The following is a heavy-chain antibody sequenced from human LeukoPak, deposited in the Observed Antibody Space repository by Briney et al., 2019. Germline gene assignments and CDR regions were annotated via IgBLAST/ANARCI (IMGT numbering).Heavy chain of an antibody. D-gene: IGHD6-13*01. CDR2: IWYDGGNI. V-gene: IGHV3-33*01. CDR1: GFTFSSYG. CDR3: ARVLGSSRSGWFDP. J-gene: IGHJ5*02. Sequence: GGSLRLSCAASGFTFSSYGMHWVRQAPGKGLEWVAVIWYDGGNIYYADSVKGRFTISRDNSKNTLYLQMNSLRAEDTAVYYCARVLGSSRSGWFDPWGQGTLVTVSS.